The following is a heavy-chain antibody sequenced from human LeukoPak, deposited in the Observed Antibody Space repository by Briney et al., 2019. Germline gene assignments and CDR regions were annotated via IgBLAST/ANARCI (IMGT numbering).Heavy chain of an antibody. V-gene: IGHV3-30-3*01. Sequence: PGGSLRLPCAASGFTFSSYAMHWVRQAPGKGLELVAVISYDGSNKYYADSVKGRFTISRDNSKNTLYLQMNSLRAEDTAVYYCARGPSSWHFDYYYYGMDVWGQGTTVTVSS. CDR1: GFTFSSYA. CDR2: ISYDGSNK. D-gene: IGHD6-13*01. CDR3: ARGPSSWHFDYYYYGMDV. J-gene: IGHJ6*02.